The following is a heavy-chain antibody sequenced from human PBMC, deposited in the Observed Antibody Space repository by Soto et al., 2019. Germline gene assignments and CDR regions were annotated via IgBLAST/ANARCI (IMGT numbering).Heavy chain of an antibody. V-gene: IGHV3-23*01. J-gene: IGHJ3*02. CDR3: AKYLGAVVVAATGFGAFDI. CDR1: GFTFSSYA. CDR2: ISGSGGST. D-gene: IGHD2-15*01. Sequence: EVQLLESGGGLVQPGGSLRRSCAASGFTFSSYAMSWVRQAPGKGLEWVSAISGSGGSTYYADSVKGRFTISRDNSKNTLYLQMNSLRAEYTAVSYCAKYLGAVVVAATGFGAFDIWGQATMVTVSS.